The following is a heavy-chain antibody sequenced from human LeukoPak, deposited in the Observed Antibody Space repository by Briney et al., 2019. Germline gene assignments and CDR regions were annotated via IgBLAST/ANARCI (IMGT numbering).Heavy chain of an antibody. J-gene: IGHJ4*02. Sequence: GGSLRLSCAASGFSFSSYGMHWVRQAPGKGLEWMAFIRYGGSTKYYADSVKGRFTISRDNSKHTLYLQMNSLRAEDTAVYYCAKDARIVVVVAANLGSDFDDWGQGTLVTVSS. CDR2: IRYGGSTK. V-gene: IGHV3-30*02. D-gene: IGHD2-15*01. CDR1: GFSFSSYG. CDR3: AKDARIVVVVAANLGSDFDD.